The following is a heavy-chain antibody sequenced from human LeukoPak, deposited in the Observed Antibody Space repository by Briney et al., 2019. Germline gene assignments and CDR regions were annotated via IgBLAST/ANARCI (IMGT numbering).Heavy chain of an antibody. Sequence: ASVKVSCKASGYTFTINGISWVRHAPGQGLERMGWISAYNGNTNYAQKLQGRDTTTTDTSTSTAYMELRSLRSDDTAVYYCARDMGAPAKPGYWGQGTLVTVSS. CDR2: ISAYNGNT. J-gene: IGHJ4*02. D-gene: IGHD1-26*01. CDR3: ARDMGAPAKPGY. CDR1: GYTFTING. V-gene: IGHV1-18*01.